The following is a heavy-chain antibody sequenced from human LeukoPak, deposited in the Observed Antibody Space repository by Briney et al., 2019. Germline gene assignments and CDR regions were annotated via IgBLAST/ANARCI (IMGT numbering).Heavy chain of an antibody. Sequence: SVKVSCKASGGTFSSYAISWVRQAPGQGLEWMGRIIPILGIANYAQKFQGRVTITAGKSTSTAYMELSSLRSEDTAVYYCARADSSNSHGAFDIWGQGTMVTVSS. V-gene: IGHV1-69*04. CDR1: GGTFSSYA. J-gene: IGHJ3*02. D-gene: IGHD3-22*01. CDR2: IIPILGIA. CDR3: ARADSSNSHGAFDI.